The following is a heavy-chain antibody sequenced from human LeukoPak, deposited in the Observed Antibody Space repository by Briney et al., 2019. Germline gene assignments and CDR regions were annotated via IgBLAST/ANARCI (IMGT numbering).Heavy chain of an antibody. J-gene: IGHJ3*02. Sequence: SETLSLICTVSGGSISSSSYYWGWIRQPPGKGLEWIGSIYYSGSTYYNPSLKSRVTISVDTSKNQFSLKLSSVTAADTAVYYCASSIAVAGRGPFDIWGQGTMVTVSS. CDR1: GGSISSSSYY. D-gene: IGHD6-19*01. V-gene: IGHV4-39*01. CDR2: IYYSGST. CDR3: ASSIAVAGRGPFDI.